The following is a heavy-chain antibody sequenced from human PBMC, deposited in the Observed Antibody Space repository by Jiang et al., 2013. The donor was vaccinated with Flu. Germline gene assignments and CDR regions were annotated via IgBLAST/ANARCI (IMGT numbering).Heavy chain of an antibody. J-gene: IGHJ3*02. CDR2: INPSGGST. CDR3: ARDQDCSSTSCYPPDAFDI. D-gene: IGHD2-2*01. Sequence: SGAEVKKPGASVKVSCKASGYTFTSYYMHWVRQAPGQGLEWMGIINPSGGSTSYAQKFQGRVTMTKDTSTSTVYMELSSLRSEDTAVYYCARDQDCSSTSCYPPDAFDIWGQGTMVTVSS. CDR1: GYTFTSYY. V-gene: IGHV1-46*01.